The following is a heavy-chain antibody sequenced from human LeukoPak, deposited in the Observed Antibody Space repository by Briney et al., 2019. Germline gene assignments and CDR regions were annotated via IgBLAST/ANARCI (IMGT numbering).Heavy chain of an antibody. D-gene: IGHD6-19*01. CDR3: ARDQGLLVVAGRFGY. Sequence: GGSLTLSCAASGFTFSRYSMKWVRQAPGKGLEWVSSISGSDTYIYYADSVKGRFTISKDNAKNSLCLQMNSLRAEDTAAYYCARDQGLLVVAGRFGYWGQGTLVTVSS. V-gene: IGHV3-21*01. J-gene: IGHJ4*02. CDR1: GFTFSRYS. CDR2: ISGSDTYI.